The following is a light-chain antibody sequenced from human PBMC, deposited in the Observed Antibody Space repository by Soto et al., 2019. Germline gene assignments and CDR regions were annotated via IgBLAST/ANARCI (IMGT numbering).Light chain of an antibody. CDR2: YVD. CDR3: CSYADGSIYV. Sequence: QGGLAHPASVPWSPGHSITISCTGTSRDVGAYDYVSWYLQYPDKAPQLLIYYVDHRPSGVSSRFSGSKSGNTASLTISGLQAEEEGDYYCCSYADGSIYVFGTGTKVTVL. CDR1: SRDVGAYDY. V-gene: IGLV2-14*03. J-gene: IGLJ1*01.